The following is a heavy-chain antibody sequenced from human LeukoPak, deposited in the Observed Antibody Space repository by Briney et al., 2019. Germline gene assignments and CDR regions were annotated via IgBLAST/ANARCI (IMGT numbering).Heavy chain of an antibody. V-gene: IGHV1-2*02. CDR1: GYTFIGYY. CDR2: INPKHGDT. J-gene: IGHJ4*02. Sequence: ASVKVSCKASGYTFIGYYMHWVRQAPGQGLEWMGWINPKHGDTNYAQKFQDRVSMTRDTSISTAYMHLSRLRSADTAVYYCARAIEVGAMTPFDYWGQGTLVTVSS. CDR3: ARAIEVGAMTPFDY. D-gene: IGHD1-26*01.